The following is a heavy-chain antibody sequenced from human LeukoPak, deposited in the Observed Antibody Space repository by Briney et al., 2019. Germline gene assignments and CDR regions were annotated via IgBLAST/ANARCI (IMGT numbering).Heavy chain of an antibody. J-gene: IGHJ6*03. Sequence: SETLSLTCTVSGGSISSGSYYWSWIRQPAGKGLEWIGRIYTSGSTNYNPSLKSRVTISVDTSKNQFSLKLSSVTAADTAVYYCARGTMVRGVIFHYYYYMDVWGKGTTVTISS. CDR2: IYTSGST. V-gene: IGHV4-61*02. CDR3: ARGTMVRGVIFHYYYYMDV. CDR1: GGSISSGSYY. D-gene: IGHD3-10*01.